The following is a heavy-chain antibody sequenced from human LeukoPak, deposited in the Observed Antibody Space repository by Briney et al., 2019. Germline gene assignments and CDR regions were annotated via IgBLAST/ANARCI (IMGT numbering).Heavy chain of an antibody. D-gene: IGHD3-3*01. Sequence: GASVKVSCKASGYTFTSYYMHWVRRAPGQGLEWMGIINPSGGSTSYAQKFQGRITMTRDTSTGTVYMELSSLRSEDTAVYYCVRDATEASITIFGVVGRRFDPWGQGTLVIVSS. CDR2: INPSGGST. J-gene: IGHJ5*02. CDR1: GYTFTSYY. V-gene: IGHV1-46*01. CDR3: VRDATEASITIFGVVGRRFDP.